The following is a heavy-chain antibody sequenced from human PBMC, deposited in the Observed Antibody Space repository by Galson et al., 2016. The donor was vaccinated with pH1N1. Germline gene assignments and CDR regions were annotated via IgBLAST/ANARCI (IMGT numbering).Heavy chain of an antibody. CDR2: IDPSDGTT. V-gene: IGHV1-46*01. J-gene: IGHJ4*02. CDR3: ERRYYFDY. CDR1: GYSVTRYY. Sequence: SVKVSCKASGYSVTRYYMHWVRQAPGQGLEWMGIIDPSDGTTTHSQKFRGRITMTRDTPTNSVYMELSSLTSDDTAVYYCERRYYFDYWGQGTLITVSS.